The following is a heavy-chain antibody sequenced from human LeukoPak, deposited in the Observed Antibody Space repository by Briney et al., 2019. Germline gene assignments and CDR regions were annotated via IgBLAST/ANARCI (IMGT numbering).Heavy chain of an antibody. CDR2: IYRSGST. CDR1: GYSISSGYY. CDR3: ARNAGDYTKPSDY. Sequence: PSETLSLTCTVSGYSISSGYYWGWIRQPPGKGLEWIGTIYRSGSTYYNPSLKRRVTISVDTSRNQFSLQLSSVTAADTAAYYCARNAGDYTKPSDYWGQGTLVTVSS. D-gene: IGHD4-11*01. J-gene: IGHJ4*02. V-gene: IGHV4-38-2*02.